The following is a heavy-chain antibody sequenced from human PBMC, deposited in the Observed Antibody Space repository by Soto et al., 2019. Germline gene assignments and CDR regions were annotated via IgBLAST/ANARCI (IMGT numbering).Heavy chain of an antibody. CDR3: ARAIRYSSGWYFDY. D-gene: IGHD6-19*01. Sequence: AASVKVSCKASGYTFTGYYMHWVRQAPGQGLEWMGWINPNSGGTNYAQKFQGRVTMTRDTSISTAYMELSRLRSDDTAVYYCARAIRYSSGWYFDYWGQGTLVTVSS. J-gene: IGHJ4*02. CDR1: GYTFTGYY. V-gene: IGHV1-2*02. CDR2: INPNSGGT.